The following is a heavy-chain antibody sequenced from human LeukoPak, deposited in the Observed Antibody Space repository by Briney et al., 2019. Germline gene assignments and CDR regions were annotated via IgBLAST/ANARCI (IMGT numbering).Heavy chain of an antibody. CDR2: ISSNGDST. J-gene: IGHJ4*02. D-gene: IGHD3-16*01. CDR1: GFTFSRYA. Sequence: PGRSLRLSRAASGFTFSRYAIHWVRQAPGKGLEFVSVISSNGDSTYYANSVKGRFTISRDNSKNTLYLQMGSLRAEDTAVYYCARVRPGYDLYYFDYWGQGALVTVSS. CDR3: ARVRPGYDLYYFDY. V-gene: IGHV3-64*01.